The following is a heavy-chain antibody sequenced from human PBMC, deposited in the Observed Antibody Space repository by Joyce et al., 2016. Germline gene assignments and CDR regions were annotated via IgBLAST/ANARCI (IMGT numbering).Heavy chain of an antibody. CDR3: ASQPPKYYAMDV. V-gene: IGHV1-69*01. D-gene: IGHD1-14*01. Sequence: QVQLVQSGTEVKKPGSSVKVSCKASGGTFSGYAISWVRQAPGQGLEWMGGIIPIYATIYYEQKFQGRVTISADESTSTTYMELSSLRSEDTAVYFCASQPPKYYAMDVWGQGTTVTVSS. J-gene: IGHJ6*02. CDR2: IIPIYATI. CDR1: GGTFSGYA.